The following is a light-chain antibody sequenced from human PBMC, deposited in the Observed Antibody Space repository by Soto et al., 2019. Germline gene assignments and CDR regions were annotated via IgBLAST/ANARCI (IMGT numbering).Light chain of an antibody. Sequence: DIQLTQSPSSLSASVGDRVTITCRASESISTYLNWFQQKPGKAPRLLIYAASSLHSGVPSRFSGSGAGTDFTLNISSLQPQDFATYYCQETYSVPFFSFGPGTKVDIK. J-gene: IGKJ3*01. CDR1: ESISTY. CDR2: AAS. V-gene: IGKV1-39*01. CDR3: QETYSVPFFS.